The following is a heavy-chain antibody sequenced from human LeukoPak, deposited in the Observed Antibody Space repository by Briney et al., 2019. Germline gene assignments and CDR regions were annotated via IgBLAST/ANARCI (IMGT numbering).Heavy chain of an antibody. CDR1: GGSFSSYY. J-gene: IGHJ6*02. CDR2: INHSGST. V-gene: IGHV4-34*01. CDR3: ARGGYSPYGMDV. D-gene: IGHD2-15*01. Sequence: SETLSLTCGVYGGSFSSYYWRWIRQPPGKGLEWIGEINHSGSTNYNPSLKSRVTISVDTSKKQFSLKLSSVTAADTAVYYCARGGYSPYGMDVWGQGTTVTVSS.